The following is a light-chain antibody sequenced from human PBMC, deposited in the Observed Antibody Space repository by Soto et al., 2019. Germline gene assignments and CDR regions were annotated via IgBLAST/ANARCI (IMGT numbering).Light chain of an antibody. CDR1: QSVIIN. Sequence: EIVMTQSPATLSVSPGERATLSCRASQSVIINLAWYQQKPGQAPRLLIYGASSRATGIPARFSGTGSGTEFTLTISSLQSEDSAVYHCQQYNDWPRTFGQGTKLEIK. CDR3: QQYNDWPRT. CDR2: GAS. V-gene: IGKV3D-15*01. J-gene: IGKJ2*01.